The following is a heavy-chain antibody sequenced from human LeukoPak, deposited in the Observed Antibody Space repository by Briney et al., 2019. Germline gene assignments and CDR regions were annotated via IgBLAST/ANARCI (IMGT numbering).Heavy chain of an antibody. D-gene: IGHD6-6*01. CDR1: GSTFSSYS. V-gene: IGHV3-21*01. CDR2: ISSSSSYI. CDR3: VRERSSHVKSSSNTGQLAIPYTSPLRDGFDI. Sequence: GGSPRLSCAASGSTFSSYSMNWVRQAPGKGLEWVSSISSSSSYIYYADSVKGRFTISRDNAKNSLYLQLNSLRAEDTAVFYCVRERSSHVKSSSNTGQLAIPYTSPLRDGFDIWGQGTMVTVSS. J-gene: IGHJ3*02.